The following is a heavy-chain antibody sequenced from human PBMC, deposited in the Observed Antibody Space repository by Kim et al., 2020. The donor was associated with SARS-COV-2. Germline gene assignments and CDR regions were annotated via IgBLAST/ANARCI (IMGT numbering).Heavy chain of an antibody. CDR3: ARGDYLTVTH. CDR2: SSGYSGNT. CDR1: GYTFDSYG. Sequence: ASVKVSCKASGYTFDSYGMTWVRQAPGQGLEWMGWSSGYSGNTESARKFQDRVTMTTDASTTTAYLVLRSLRSDDTAVYYCARGDYLTVTHWGQGTLVTVSS. D-gene: IGHD1-20*01. J-gene: IGHJ4*02. V-gene: IGHV1-18*01.